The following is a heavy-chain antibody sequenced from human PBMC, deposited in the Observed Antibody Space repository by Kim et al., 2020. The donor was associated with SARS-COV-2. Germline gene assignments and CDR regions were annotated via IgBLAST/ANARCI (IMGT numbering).Heavy chain of an antibody. V-gene: IGHV3-21*01. J-gene: IGHJ6*02. CDR1: GFTFSSYS. CDR3: ARVCSSTSCYQYYYYGMDV. D-gene: IGHD2-2*01. CDR2: ISSSSSYI. Sequence: GGSLRLSCAASGFTFSSYSMNWVRQAPGKGLEWVSSISSSSSYIYYADSVKGRFTISRDNAKNSLYLQMNSLRAEDTAVYYCARVCSSTSCYQYYYYGMDVWGQGTTVTVSS.